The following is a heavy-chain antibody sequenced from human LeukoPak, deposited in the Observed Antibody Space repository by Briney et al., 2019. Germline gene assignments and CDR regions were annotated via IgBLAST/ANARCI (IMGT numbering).Heavy chain of an antibody. CDR3: ARGDSSGHPAFDY. CDR2: IYDSGST. V-gene: IGHV4-59*01. CDR1: GGSISNYF. D-gene: IGHD3-22*01. Sequence: SETLSLTGTVSGGSISNYFWSWIRQPPGKGLEWIGYIYDSGSTNYNPSLKSRVTISVDTSKNQFSLKLSSVTAADTAVYYCARGDSSGHPAFDYWGQGTLVTVSS. J-gene: IGHJ4*02.